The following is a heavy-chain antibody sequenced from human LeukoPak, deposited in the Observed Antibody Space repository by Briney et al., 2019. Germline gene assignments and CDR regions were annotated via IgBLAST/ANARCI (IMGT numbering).Heavy chain of an antibody. CDR1: GYTFTSYY. CDR2: INPSGGST. CDR3: ARGGGIVGVFYYYMDV. D-gene: IGHD1-26*01. J-gene: IGHJ6*03. V-gene: IGHV1-46*01. Sequence: ASVKVSCKASGYTFTSYYMHWVRQAPGQGLEWMGIINPSGGSTSYAQKFQGGVTMTRDTSTSTVYMELSSLRSEDTAVYYCARGGGIVGVFYYYMDVWGKGTTVTVSS.